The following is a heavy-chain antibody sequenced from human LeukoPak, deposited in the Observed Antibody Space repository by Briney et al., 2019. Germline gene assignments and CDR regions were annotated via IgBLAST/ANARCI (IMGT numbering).Heavy chain of an antibody. CDR1: GFTFSSYA. V-gene: IGHV3-23*01. CDR2: ISGSGGST. Sequence: GGSLRLSCAAYGFTFSSYAMSWVRQAPGKGLEWVSAISGSGGSTYYADSVKGRFTISRDNSKNTLYLQMNSLRAEDTAVYYCARDSVAVAGTDYWGQGTLVTVSS. D-gene: IGHD6-19*01. CDR3: ARDSVAVAGTDY. J-gene: IGHJ4*02.